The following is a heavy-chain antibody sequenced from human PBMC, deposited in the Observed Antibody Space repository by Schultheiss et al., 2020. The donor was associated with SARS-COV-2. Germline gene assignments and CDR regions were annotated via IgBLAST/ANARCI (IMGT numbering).Heavy chain of an antibody. CDR1: GGTFSSYA. CDR2: IIPIFGTA. V-gene: IGHV1-69*06. D-gene: IGHD4-17*01. Sequence: SVKVSCKASGGTFSSYAISWVRQAPGQGLEWMGGIIPIFGTANYAQKFQGRVTITADKSTSTAYMELSSLRSEDTAVYYCARDSDYGDYDNWFDPWGQGTLVTVSS. J-gene: IGHJ5*02. CDR3: ARDSDYGDYDNWFDP.